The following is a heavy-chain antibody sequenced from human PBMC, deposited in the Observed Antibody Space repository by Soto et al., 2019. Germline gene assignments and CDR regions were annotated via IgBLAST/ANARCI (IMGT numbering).Heavy chain of an antibody. V-gene: IGHV1-3*01. CDR3: ARSPSRMAAETQLDP. Sequence: ASVKVSCKASGYTFTRYAVHWLRQAPGQRFEWMGWINGGAGDTLYSQNFQGRVSFTRDTAANTAFMDLSSLNSEDTAVYYCARSPSRMAAETQLDPWGQGSLVTVSS. D-gene: IGHD1-1*01. J-gene: IGHJ5*02. CDR2: INGGAGDT. CDR1: GYTFTRYA.